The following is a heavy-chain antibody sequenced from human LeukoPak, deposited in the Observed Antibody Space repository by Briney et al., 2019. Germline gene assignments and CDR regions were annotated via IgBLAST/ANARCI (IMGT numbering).Heavy chain of an antibody. CDR1: GFTVSSNY. J-gene: IGHJ5*02. Sequence: GSLRLSCADSGFTVSSNYMSWVRQPPGKGLEWIGEIYHSGSTNYNPSLKSRVTISVDKSKNQFSLKLSSVTAADTAVYYCARHTTYYYDSSGPSSWFDPWGQGTLVTVSS. CDR2: IYHSGST. V-gene: IGHV4-4*02. D-gene: IGHD3-22*01. CDR3: ARHTTYYYDSSGPSSWFDP.